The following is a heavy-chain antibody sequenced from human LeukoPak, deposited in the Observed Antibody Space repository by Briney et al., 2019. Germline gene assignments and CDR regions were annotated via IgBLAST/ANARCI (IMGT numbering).Heavy chain of an antibody. J-gene: IGHJ3*01. V-gene: IGHV4-39*07. CDR3: VTGAHF. CDR2: FYSGGST. CDR1: GGSISTTGYY. Sequence: PSETLSLTCTVSGGSISTTGYYWGCIRQPPGKGLEWIGNFYSGGSTNYNPSLGSRVTISVDTSKNQFSLKLTSVTAADTAVYYCVTGAHFWGPGTMVTVSS.